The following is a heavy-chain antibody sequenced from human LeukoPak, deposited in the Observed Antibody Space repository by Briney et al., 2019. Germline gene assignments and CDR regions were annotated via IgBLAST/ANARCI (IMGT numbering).Heavy chain of an antibody. D-gene: IGHD3-3*01. J-gene: IGHJ4*02. CDR1: GYTFTGYY. V-gene: IGHV1-2*06. CDR3: ARGSGVTIFGVVIAYFDY. CDR2: INPDSGGT. Sequence: VASVKVSCKASGYTFTGYYMHWVRQAPGQGLEWMGRINPDSGGTNYAQKFQGRVTMTRDTSISTAYMELSRLRSDDTAVYYCARGSGVTIFGVVIAYFDYWGQGTLVTVSS.